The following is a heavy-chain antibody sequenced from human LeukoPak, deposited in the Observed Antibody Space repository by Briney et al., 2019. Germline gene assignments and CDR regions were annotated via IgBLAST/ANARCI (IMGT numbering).Heavy chain of an antibody. V-gene: IGHV4-59*01. J-gene: IGHJ3*02. CDR2: IYYSGST. D-gene: IGHD2-8*01. Sequence: SETLSLTCTVSGESISGYYWSWIRQFPGKGLEWIGYIYYSGSTTYNPSLQSRITISVDTSKNQFSLKLRSVTAADTAVYYCAKDPGDIVLMVSPWLDIWGQGTMVTVSS. CDR1: GESISGYY. CDR3: AKDPGDIVLMVSPWLDI.